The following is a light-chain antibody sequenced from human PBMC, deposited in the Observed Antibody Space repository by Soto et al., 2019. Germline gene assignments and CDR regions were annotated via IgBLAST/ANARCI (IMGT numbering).Light chain of an antibody. J-gene: IGKJ1*01. V-gene: IGKV3-15*01. CDR3: QQYNNWWT. CDR1: QSVSSN. CDR2: DAS. Sequence: EIVMTQSPATLSVSPGERATLSCRASQSVSSNLAWYQQKPGQAPRLLISDASTRATGIPARFSGSGSGTEFTLTISSLQSEDFAVYYCQQYNNWWTVGQGAKVEIK.